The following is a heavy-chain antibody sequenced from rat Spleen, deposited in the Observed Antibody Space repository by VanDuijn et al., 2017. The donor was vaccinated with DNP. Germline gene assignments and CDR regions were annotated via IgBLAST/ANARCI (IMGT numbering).Heavy chain of an antibody. Sequence: QVQLKESGPGMVQPSQTLSLTCTVSGFSLTDYSVHWVRQPPGKVLEWIAAISSGGSTYYNSALKSRLSISRDTSKSQVFLKMNSLQTEDTAIYYCTRTHFDYWGQGVMVTVSS. CDR2: ISSGGST. CDR3: TRTHFDY. V-gene: IGHV2-19*01. CDR1: GFSLTDYS. J-gene: IGHJ2*01.